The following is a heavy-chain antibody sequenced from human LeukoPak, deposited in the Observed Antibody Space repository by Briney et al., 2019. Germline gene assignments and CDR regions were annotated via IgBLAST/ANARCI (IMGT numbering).Heavy chain of an antibody. CDR1: GGSIRSSNW. D-gene: IGHD3-22*01. CDR2: VYHTGST. Sequence: PSGTLSLTCAVSGGSIRSSNWWTWVRQSPGKGLEWIGEVYHTGSTNYNPSLKSRVTMSVDKSKNQFSLNLSSVTAADTALYYCATYYDSGGYRLDYWSQGTLVTVSS. CDR3: ATYYDSGGYRLDY. V-gene: IGHV4-4*02. J-gene: IGHJ4*02.